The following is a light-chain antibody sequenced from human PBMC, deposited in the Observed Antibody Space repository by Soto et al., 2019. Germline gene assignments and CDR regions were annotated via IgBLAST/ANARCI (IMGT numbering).Light chain of an antibody. V-gene: IGLV2-14*03. J-gene: IGLJ2*01. CDR1: TRDVGTYNY. Sequence: QSALTQPASVSGSPGQSITISCTGTTRDVGTYNYVSWYQQHPGKAPKLIIYDVSNRPSGVSNRFSGSKSGNTASLTISGLQAEDEADYYCSSYTTSSTVVFGGGTKLTGL. CDR3: SSYTTSSTVV. CDR2: DVS.